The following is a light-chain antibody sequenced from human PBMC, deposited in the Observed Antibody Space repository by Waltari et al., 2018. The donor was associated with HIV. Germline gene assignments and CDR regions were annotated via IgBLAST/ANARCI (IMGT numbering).Light chain of an antibody. CDR3: QQRSNWPPIT. CDR2: DTS. J-gene: IGKJ5*01. Sequence: EIVLTQSTATLSVSPGDRATLSCRASQSVSNSLAWYQQKPGQAPSLLIYDTSNRATVIPARFSGRGSGTEFTLTISSLEPEDFAVYYCQQRSNWPPITFGQGTRLEIK. V-gene: IGKV3-11*01. CDR1: QSVSNS.